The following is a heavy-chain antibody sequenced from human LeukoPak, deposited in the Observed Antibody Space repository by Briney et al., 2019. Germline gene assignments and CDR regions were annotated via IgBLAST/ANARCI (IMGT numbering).Heavy chain of an antibody. J-gene: IGHJ4*02. D-gene: IGHD3-22*01. CDR2: IYDSGNT. V-gene: IGHV4-38-2*01. Sequence: SETLSLTCAVSGFSISSNYYWGWIRQPPGKGLDWIGTIYDSGNTYYNPSLKSRVTISVDTSKNQFSLKLSSVTAADTAVYYCARSPDPPDYFDSSGYDYWGQGTLVTVSS. CDR1: GFSISSNYY. CDR3: ARSPDPPDYFDSSGYDY.